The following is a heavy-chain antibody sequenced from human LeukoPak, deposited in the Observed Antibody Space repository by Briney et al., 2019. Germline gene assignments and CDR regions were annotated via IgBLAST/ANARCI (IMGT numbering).Heavy chain of an antibody. CDR1: AFSLSIYR. Sequence: GGSLRLSCADPAFSLSIYRKRSVCQAPGKGLEWVANIKQDGSEKYYVDSVKGRFTISRDNAKNTLYLQLNSLRAEDTAVSYCAVNVPVAGMEYYNYWGQGTLVTVSS. J-gene: IGHJ4*02. D-gene: IGHD6-19*01. V-gene: IGHV3-7*01. CDR3: AVNVPVAGMEYYNY. CDR2: IKQDGSEK.